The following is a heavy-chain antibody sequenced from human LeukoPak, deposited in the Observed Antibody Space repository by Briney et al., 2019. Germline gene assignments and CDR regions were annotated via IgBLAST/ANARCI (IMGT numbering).Heavy chain of an antibody. J-gene: IGHJ4*02. D-gene: IGHD1-26*01. CDR3: ARDWRAVGATGLDY. V-gene: IGHV3-21*01. CDR2: ISSSSSYI. CDR1: GFTFSSYS. Sequence: GGSLRLSCAASGFTFSSYSMNWVRQAPGKGLEWVSSISSSSSYIYYADSVKGRFTISRDNAKNSLYLQMNSLRAEDTAVYYCARDWRAVGATGLDYWGQGTLVTVSS.